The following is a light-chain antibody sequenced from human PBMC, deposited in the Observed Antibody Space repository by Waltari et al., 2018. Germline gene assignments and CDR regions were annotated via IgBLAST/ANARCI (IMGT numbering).Light chain of an antibody. CDR1: QGISSY. CDR3: QQLNIYPWT. J-gene: IGKJ1*01. CDR2: AAS. Sequence: DIQLTQSPSFLSASVGDRVTITCRASQGISSYLAWYQQKPGKAPELLIYAASTLQGGVPSRFSGSVSGTEFTLTISSLQPEDSATYYCQQLNIYPWTFGQGTRVEIK. V-gene: IGKV1-9*01.